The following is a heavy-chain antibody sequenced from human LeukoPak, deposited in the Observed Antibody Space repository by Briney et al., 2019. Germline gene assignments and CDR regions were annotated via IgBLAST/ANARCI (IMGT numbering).Heavy chain of an antibody. Sequence: ASVKVSCKASGYTFTSYGISWVRQAPGQGLEWMGWISAYNGNTNYAQKLQGRVTMTTDTSTSTAYMELRSLRSDDTAVYYCARDSITGTHAAEGYWGQGTLVTVSS. CDR1: GYTFTSYG. CDR2: ISAYNGNT. D-gene: IGHD1-20*01. J-gene: IGHJ4*02. V-gene: IGHV1-18*01. CDR3: ARDSITGTHAAEGY.